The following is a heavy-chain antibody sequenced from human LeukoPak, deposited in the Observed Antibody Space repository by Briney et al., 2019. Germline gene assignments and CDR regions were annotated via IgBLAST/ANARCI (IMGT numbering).Heavy chain of an antibody. D-gene: IGHD6-19*01. CDR2: ISEGGT. CDR3: ARDLPGSGWAFHF. V-gene: IGHV3-23*01. Sequence: PGGSLRLSCAASGFTFSSFAMSWVRQAPGKGLEWVSSISEGGTFHPDSVRGRFSISRDNSKNTLFLQMNSLRADDTAMYYCARDLPGSGWAFHFWGQGTLVTVSS. J-gene: IGHJ4*02. CDR1: GFTFSSFA.